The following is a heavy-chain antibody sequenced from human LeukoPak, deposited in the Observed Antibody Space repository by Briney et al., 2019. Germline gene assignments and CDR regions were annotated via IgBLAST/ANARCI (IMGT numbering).Heavy chain of an antibody. CDR3: ARWLLQYYFDY. J-gene: IGHJ4*02. V-gene: IGHV4-59*01. Sequence: PSETLSLTCTVSGGSISSYYWSWIRQPPGKGLEWIGYIYYSGSTNYNPSLKSRVTISVDTSKNQFSLKLSSVTAADTAVYYCARWLLQYYFDYWGQGTLVTVSS. D-gene: IGHD1-26*01. CDR1: GGSISSYY. CDR2: IYYSGST.